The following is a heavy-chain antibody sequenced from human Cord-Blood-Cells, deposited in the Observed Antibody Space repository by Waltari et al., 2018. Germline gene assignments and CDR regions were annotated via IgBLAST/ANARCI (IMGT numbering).Heavy chain of an antibody. CDR3: AREGHSSGWSFDY. D-gene: IGHD6-19*01. J-gene: IGHJ4*02. CDR2: IYSRGSK. CDR1: GFTVSSNY. V-gene: IGHV3-53*01. Sequence: EVQLVESGGGLIQPGGSLRLSCAASGFTVSSNYMSWVRQAPGKGLWWLSVIYSRGSKYYADSVKGRFTISRDNAKNTRYLQMNSLRADDTAVYYCAREGHSSGWSFDYWCQGTLVTVSS.